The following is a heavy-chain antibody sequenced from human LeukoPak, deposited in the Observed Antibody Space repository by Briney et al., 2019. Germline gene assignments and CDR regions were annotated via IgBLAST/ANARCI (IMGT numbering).Heavy chain of an antibody. J-gene: IGHJ4*02. Sequence: PGGSLRLSCAASGFTFSSYAMHWVRQAPGKXLEWVAVISYDGSNKYYADSVKGRFTISRDNSKNTLYLQMNSLRAEDTAVYYCARDNNYYDSSGYAYFDYWGQGTLVTVSS. CDR3: ARDNNYYDSSGYAYFDY. V-gene: IGHV3-30-3*01. CDR1: GFTFSSYA. D-gene: IGHD3-22*01. CDR2: ISYDGSNK.